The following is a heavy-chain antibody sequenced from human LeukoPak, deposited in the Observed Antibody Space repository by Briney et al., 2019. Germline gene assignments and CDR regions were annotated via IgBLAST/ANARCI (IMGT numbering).Heavy chain of an antibody. CDR2: IYYSGST. D-gene: IGHD6-13*01. V-gene: IGHV4-39*07. Sequence: SETLSLTCTVSGGSISSSSYYWGWIRQPPGKGLEWIGSIYYSGSTYYNPSLKSRVTISADTSKNQFSLKLSSVTAADTAVYYCARELAAAGTLDYWGQGTLVTVSS. CDR1: GGSISSSSYY. CDR3: ARELAAAGTLDY. J-gene: IGHJ4*02.